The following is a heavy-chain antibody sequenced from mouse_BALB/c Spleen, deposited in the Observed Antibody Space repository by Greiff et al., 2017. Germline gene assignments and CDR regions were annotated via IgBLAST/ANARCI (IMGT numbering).Heavy chain of an antibody. CDR3: VRHRTTATAMDY. V-gene: IGHV10-1*02. D-gene: IGHD1-2*01. Sequence: EVQLVESGGGLVQPKGSLKLSCAASGFTFNTYAMNWVRQAPGKGLEWVARIRSKSNNYATYYADSVKDRFTISRDDSQSMLYLQMNNLKTEDTAMYYCVRHRTTATAMDYWGQGTSVTVSS. J-gene: IGHJ4*01. CDR1: GFTFNTYA. CDR2: IRSKSNNYAT.